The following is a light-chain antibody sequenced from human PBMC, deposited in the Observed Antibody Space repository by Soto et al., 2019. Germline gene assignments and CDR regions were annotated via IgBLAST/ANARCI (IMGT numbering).Light chain of an antibody. CDR1: QSISSY. CDR2: AAS. CDR3: QQSYSPLYT. Sequence: DIQMTQSPSSLSASVGDRVTITCRASQSISSYLNWYQQKPGKAPKLLIYAASSLQSGVPSRFSGSGSGTDFTLTISSLQPADFATYYCQQSYSPLYTFGQGTKLEIK. J-gene: IGKJ2*01. V-gene: IGKV1-39*01.